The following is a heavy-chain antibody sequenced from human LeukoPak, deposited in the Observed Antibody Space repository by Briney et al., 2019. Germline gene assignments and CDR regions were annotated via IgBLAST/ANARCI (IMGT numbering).Heavy chain of an antibody. V-gene: IGHV3-48*02. J-gene: IGHJ4*02. D-gene: IGHD4-17*01. CDR1: GFTFSSYS. CDR2: ISSSSSTI. CDR3: ARDRTTVTTRNFDY. Sequence: GGSLRLSCAASGFTFSSYSMNWVRQAPGKGLEWVAYISSSSSTIYYADSVKGRFTISRDNAKNSLYLQMNSLRDEDTAVYYCARDRTTVTTRNFDYWGQGTLVTVSS.